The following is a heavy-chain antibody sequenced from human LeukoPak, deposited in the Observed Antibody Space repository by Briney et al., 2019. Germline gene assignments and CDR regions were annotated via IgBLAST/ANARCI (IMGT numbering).Heavy chain of an antibody. D-gene: IGHD3-3*01. V-gene: IGHV4-59*01. CDR1: GGSISSYY. Sequence: PSETLSLTCTVSGGSISSYYWSWIRQPPGKGLEWIGYIYYSGSTKYKPSLKSRVTISVDTSKDQFSLKLSSVTAADTAVYYCARGRFLDAFDIWGQGTMVTVSS. CDR2: IYYSGST. CDR3: ARGRFLDAFDI. J-gene: IGHJ3*02.